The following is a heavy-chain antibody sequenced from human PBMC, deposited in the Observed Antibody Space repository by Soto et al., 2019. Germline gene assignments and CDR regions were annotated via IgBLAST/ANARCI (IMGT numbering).Heavy chain of an antibody. J-gene: IGHJ4*02. D-gene: IGHD5-12*01. Sequence: SVTLSLTRSISCGYVRSGYYQWSWIRQPPGKGLEWIGYIYYSGSSYYNPSLMSRVAMSVDTSKNHFSLKLRSVTAADTAVYYCARMYGGYGGGVDYWGQGTQVT. V-gene: IGHV4-30-4*01. CDR2: IYYSGSS. CDR1: CGYVRSGYYQ. CDR3: ARMYGGYGGGVDY.